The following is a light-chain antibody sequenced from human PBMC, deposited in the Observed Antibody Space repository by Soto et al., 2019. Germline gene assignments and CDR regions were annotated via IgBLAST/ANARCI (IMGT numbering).Light chain of an antibody. Sequence: QSALTQTPSASGTPGQRVNISCSGSSSNIGSNNVNWYQQLPGTAPKLLIYSNNQRPSGVPDRFSGSKSGTSASLAISGLQSEDEADYYCEAWDDSLNGVVFGGGSTVTVL. CDR2: SNN. CDR3: EAWDDSLNGVV. V-gene: IGLV1-44*01. J-gene: IGLJ2*01. CDR1: SSNIGSNN.